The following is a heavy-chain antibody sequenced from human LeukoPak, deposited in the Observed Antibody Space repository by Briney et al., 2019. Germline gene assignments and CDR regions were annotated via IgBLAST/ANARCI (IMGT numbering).Heavy chain of an antibody. Sequence: ASVKVSCKVSGYTLTELSMHWVRQAPGKGLEWMGGFDPEDGETIYAQKFQGRVTMTEDTSTDTAYMELSSLRSEDTAVYYCAREGPEVIVTPLKYSSGWYHAFDIWGQGTMVTVSS. CDR1: GYTLTELS. V-gene: IGHV1-24*01. CDR2: FDPEDGET. J-gene: IGHJ3*02. CDR3: AREGPEVIVTPLKYSSGWYHAFDI. D-gene: IGHD6-19*01.